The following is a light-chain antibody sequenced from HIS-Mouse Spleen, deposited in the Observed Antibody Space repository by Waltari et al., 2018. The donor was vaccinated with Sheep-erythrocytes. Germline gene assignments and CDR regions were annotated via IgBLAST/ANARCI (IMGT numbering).Light chain of an antibody. J-gene: IGLJ2*01. V-gene: IGLV3-25*03. CDR3: QSADSSGTYPV. CDR1: ALPKQY. Sequence: SYELTQPPSVSVSPGQTARITCSGDALPKQYAYWYQQKPGQAPVLVIYKDSERPSGIPERLSGSSSRTTVTLTISGVQAEDDADYYCQSADSSGTYPVFGGGTKLTVL. CDR2: KDS.